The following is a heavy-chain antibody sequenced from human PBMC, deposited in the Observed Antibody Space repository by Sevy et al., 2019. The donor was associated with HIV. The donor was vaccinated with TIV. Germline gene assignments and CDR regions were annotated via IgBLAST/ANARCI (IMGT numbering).Heavy chain of an antibody. D-gene: IGHD2-2*01. CDR2: IWYDGSNK. Sequence: GGSLRLSCAASGFIFSNYGMHWVRQAPGKGLEWVAVIWYDGSNKSYTDSVKGRFTISRDNSKNTLYLQMNSLGAEDTALYYCARDGIVIVSNAVAVSGFFDSWGQGTLVTVSS. CDR3: ARDGIVIVSNAVAVSGFFDS. J-gene: IGHJ4*02. CDR1: GFIFSNYG. V-gene: IGHV3-33*01.